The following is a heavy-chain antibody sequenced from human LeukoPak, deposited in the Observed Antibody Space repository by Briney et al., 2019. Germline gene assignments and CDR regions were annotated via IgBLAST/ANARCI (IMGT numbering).Heavy chain of an antibody. V-gene: IGHV3-30*01. J-gene: IGHJ5*02. Sequence: GGSLRLSCAASGFTFSSYAMHWVRQAPGKGPEWVAVISYDGSNKYYADSVKGRFTISRDNSKNTLYLQMNSLRAEDTAVYYWARVTRDTIFGVPLPSDRNNWFDPWGQGTLVTVSS. CDR1: GFTFSSYA. CDR2: ISYDGSNK. CDR3: ARVTRDTIFGVPLPSDRNNWFDP. D-gene: IGHD3-3*01.